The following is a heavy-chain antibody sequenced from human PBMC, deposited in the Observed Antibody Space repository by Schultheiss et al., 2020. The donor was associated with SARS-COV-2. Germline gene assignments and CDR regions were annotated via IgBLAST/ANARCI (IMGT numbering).Heavy chain of an antibody. J-gene: IGHJ4*02. CDR2: ISADGRLI. Sequence: GGSLRLSCAASGFTFTSYGLSWVRQAPGKGLEWVSRISADGRLITYADSVKGRFTISRDSAKSILHLQMNSLRAGDTAVYYCVRGLGDYWGQGTLVTVSS. CDR1: GFTFTSYG. V-gene: IGHV3-74*01. CDR3: VRGLGDY. D-gene: IGHD7-27*01.